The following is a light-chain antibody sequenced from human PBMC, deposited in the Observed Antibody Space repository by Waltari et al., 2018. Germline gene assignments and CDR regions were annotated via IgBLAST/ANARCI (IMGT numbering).Light chain of an antibody. CDR3: QVSDSSSDLVV. CDR2: YDR. Sequence: SYVLTQPPSVSVAPGETTRITCGGTRIGGKAVHWYQQKPGQAPVLVIYYDRDRPSGIPERVSGSNYGNTATLTISRVEAGDEADYYCQVSDSSSDLVVFGGGTKLTVL. J-gene: IGLJ2*01. CDR1: RIGGKA. V-gene: IGLV3-21*04.